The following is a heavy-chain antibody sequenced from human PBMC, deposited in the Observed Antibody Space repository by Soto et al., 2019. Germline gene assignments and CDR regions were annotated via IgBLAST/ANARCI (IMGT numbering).Heavy chain of an antibody. V-gene: IGHV3-23*01. CDR2: ISGSGGST. J-gene: IGHJ1*01. CDR1: GFTFSSYA. D-gene: IGHD4-17*01. Sequence: EVQLLESGGGLVQPGGSLRLSCAASGFTFSSYAMSWVRQAPGKGLEWVSAISGSGGSTYYADSVKGRFTISRDNSKNTLYLQINSLRAEDTAVYYCAKDFSGSDYLGQHWGQGTLVTVSS. CDR3: AKDFSGSDYLGQH.